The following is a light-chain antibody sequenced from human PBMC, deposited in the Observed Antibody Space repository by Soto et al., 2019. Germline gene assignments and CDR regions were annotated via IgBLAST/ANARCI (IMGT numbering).Light chain of an antibody. J-gene: IGKJ2*01. CDR3: HQFYGSPYT. V-gene: IGKV4-1*01. CDR1: QSVLHSSNNKNR. CDR2: WAS. Sequence: DIVMTQSPDSLAVSLGERATINCKSSQSVLHSSNNKNRLAWYQQKPGKPPKLLIYWASTRESGVPDRFSGSGSGTDFTLTISSLQAEDVAVYYCHQFYGSPYTFGQGIKLEIK.